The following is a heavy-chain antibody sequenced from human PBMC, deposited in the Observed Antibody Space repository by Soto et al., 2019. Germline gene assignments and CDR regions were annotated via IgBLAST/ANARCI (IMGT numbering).Heavy chain of an antibody. CDR3: ARLTHSNYGLPGYYYYGMDV. D-gene: IGHD4-17*01. Sequence: PSETLSLTCTVSGGSISSYYWSWIRQPPGKGLEWIGYIYYSGSTNYNPSLKSRVTISVDTSKNQFSLKLSSVTAADTAVYYCARLTHSNYGLPGYYYYGMDVWGQGTTVTVS. V-gene: IGHV4-59*01. CDR2: IYYSGST. J-gene: IGHJ6*02. CDR1: GGSISSYY.